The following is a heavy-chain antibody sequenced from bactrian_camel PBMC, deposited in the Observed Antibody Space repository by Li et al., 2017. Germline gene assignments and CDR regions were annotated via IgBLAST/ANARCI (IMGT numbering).Heavy chain of an antibody. V-gene: IGHV3S1*01. CDR2: IATGSGNT. D-gene: IGHD2*01. CDR3: AARGPYCYTKLSVRDFTY. J-gene: IGHJ6*01. Sequence: HVQLVESGGGSVEAGGSLRLSCVASGPIESNYCKSWFRQAPGKEREGVARIATGSGNTYYADSVKGRFTISQDNAKNTVYLQMNSLKPEDTAVYYCAARGPYCYTKLSVRDFTYWGQGTQVTVS. CDR1: GPIESNYC.